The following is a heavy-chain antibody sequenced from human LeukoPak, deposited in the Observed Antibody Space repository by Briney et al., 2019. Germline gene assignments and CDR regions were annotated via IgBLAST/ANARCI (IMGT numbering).Heavy chain of an antibody. CDR2: IYTSGTI. V-gene: IGHV4-4*07. D-gene: IGHD3-10*01. J-gene: IGHJ5*02. Sequence: PSETLSLTCTVSGGSISSYYWSWIRQPAGTALEWIGRIYTSGTITYNPSLKSRVTMSVDTSKNQFSLKLSSVTAADTAVYYCARGYVNANYYGSGEFGNWFDPWGQGTLVTVSS. CDR1: GGSISSYY. CDR3: ARGYVNANYYGSGEFGNWFDP.